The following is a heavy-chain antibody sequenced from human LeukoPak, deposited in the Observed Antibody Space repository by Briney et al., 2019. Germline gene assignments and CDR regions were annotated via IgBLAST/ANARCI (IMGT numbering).Heavy chain of an antibody. J-gene: IGHJ5*02. CDR1: GGSFSGYY. Sequence: PSETLSLTCAVYGGSFSGYYWSWIRQPPGKGLEWIGEINHSGSTNYNPSLKSRVTISVDTSKNQFSLKLSSVTAADTGVYYCARGIAWFDPWGQGTLVTVSS. CDR2: INHSGST. V-gene: IGHV4-34*01. CDR3: ARGIAWFDP.